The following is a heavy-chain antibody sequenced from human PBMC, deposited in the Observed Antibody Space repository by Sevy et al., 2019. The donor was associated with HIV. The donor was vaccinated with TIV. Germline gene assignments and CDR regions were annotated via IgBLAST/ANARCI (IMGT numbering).Heavy chain of an antibody. CDR2: IYSGGST. J-gene: IGHJ6*02. CDR1: GFTVSSNY. D-gene: IGHD1-7*01. V-gene: IGHV3-53*01. CDR3: ARELTGTKGVYYYYGMDV. Sequence: GGSLRLSCAASGFTVSSNYMSWVRQAPGKGLEWVSVIYSGGSTYYADSVKGRFTISRDNSKNTLYHQMNSLRAEDTAVYYCARELTGTKGVYYYYGMDVWGQGTTVTVSS.